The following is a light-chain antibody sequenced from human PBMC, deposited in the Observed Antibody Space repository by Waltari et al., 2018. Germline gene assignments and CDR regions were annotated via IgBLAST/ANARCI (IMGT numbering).Light chain of an antibody. J-gene: IGLJ2*01. Sequence: QSVLTQPPSASGTPGQRVTISCSGSDSNIGNNYVSCYQHVPGLAPKLLIYRNNHWPSGVPDRFTGSKSGTSASLVISGLRSEDEADYYCAAWDDSLGGHVVFGGGTKVTVL. CDR3: AAWDDSLGGHVV. V-gene: IGLV1-47*01. CDR2: RNN. CDR1: DSNIGNNY.